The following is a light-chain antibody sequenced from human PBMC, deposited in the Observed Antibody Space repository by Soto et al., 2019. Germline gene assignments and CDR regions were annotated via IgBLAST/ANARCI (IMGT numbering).Light chain of an antibody. Sequence: ELVMTQSPATLSVSPGGRATLSCRASQSISDTLAWYQQKPGQAPRLLIHGASKRAPGFPARFSGSGSGTDFTLTISSLETENSAVYYCQQRNSWPPGATFGQGTRREI. J-gene: IGKJ5*01. CDR2: GAS. CDR3: QQRNSWPPGAT. CDR1: QSISDT. V-gene: IGKV3-15*01.